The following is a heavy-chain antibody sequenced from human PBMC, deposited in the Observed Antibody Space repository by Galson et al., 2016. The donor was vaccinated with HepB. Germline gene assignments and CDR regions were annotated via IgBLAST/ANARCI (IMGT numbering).Heavy chain of an antibody. CDR1: GFTFSRFW. Sequence: SLRLSCAASGFTFSRFWMSWVRQAPGKGLEWVANIKQDGSDKHYADSVKGLFTISRDNANHSVYLQLNSLRVEDTAVYYCARDRDFPDGHPDPFDCWGQGTVVTVS. CDR3: ARDRDFPDGHPDPFDC. J-gene: IGHJ4*02. CDR2: IKQDGSDK. D-gene: IGHD3-3*01. V-gene: IGHV3-7*03.